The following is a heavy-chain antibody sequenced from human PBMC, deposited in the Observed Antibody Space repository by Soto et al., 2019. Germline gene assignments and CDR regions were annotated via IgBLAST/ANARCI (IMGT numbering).Heavy chain of an antibody. V-gene: IGHV3-33*01. J-gene: IGHJ4*02. CDR3: ARGSSSWYDCFDY. Sequence: GGSLRLSCAASGFTFSSYGMHWVRQAPGKGLEWVAVIWYDGSNKYYADSVKGRFNISRDKSKNTLYLQMNSLRAEDTAVYYCARGSSSWYDCFDYWGQGTLVTVSS. D-gene: IGHD6-13*01. CDR1: GFTFSSYG. CDR2: IWYDGSNK.